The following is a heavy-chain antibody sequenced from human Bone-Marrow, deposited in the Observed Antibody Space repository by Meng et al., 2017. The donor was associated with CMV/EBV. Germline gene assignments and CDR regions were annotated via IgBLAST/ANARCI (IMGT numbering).Heavy chain of an antibody. J-gene: IGHJ4*02. D-gene: IGHD3-10*01. Sequence: QGQLQQSGPGRGKPSETLSLTCTVSGGSISSYSWSWIRQPAGKGLEWIGRIYTSGSTNYNPSLKSRVTMSVDTSKNQFSLKLSSVTAADTAVYYCARAMVRGVQRYFDYWGQGTLVTVSS. CDR1: GGSISSYS. V-gene: IGHV4-4*07. CDR2: IYTSGST. CDR3: ARAMVRGVQRYFDY.